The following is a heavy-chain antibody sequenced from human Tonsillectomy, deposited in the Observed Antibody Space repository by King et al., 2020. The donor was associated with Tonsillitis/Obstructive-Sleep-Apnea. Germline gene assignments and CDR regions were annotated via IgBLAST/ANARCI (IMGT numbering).Heavy chain of an antibody. J-gene: IGHJ4*02. V-gene: IGHV3-53*01. CDR2: IYSGGST. D-gene: IGHD6-13*01. Sequence: VQLVESGGGLIQPGGSLRLSCAASGFTVSSNYMSWVRQAPGKGLEWVSVIYSGGSTYYADSVKGRFTISRDNSKNTLYLQMNSLRAEDTAVYYCARASIAAAGHYFDYWGQGTLVTVSS. CDR3: ARASIAAAGHYFDY. CDR1: GFTVSSNY.